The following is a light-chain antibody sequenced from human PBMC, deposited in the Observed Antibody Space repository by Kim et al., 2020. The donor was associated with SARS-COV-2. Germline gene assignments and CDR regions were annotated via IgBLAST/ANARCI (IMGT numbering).Light chain of an antibody. Sequence: GQRVTISCSGSSSNIGSNFVYWYQQLPGAAPKLLIDKDNQRPAWVPDRFSGSKSGTSASLAISGLRSEDEADYYCAAWDDSLSGQVFGGGTKVTVL. V-gene: IGLV1-47*01. CDR1: SSNIGSNF. CDR3: AAWDDSLSGQV. CDR2: KDN. J-gene: IGLJ3*02.